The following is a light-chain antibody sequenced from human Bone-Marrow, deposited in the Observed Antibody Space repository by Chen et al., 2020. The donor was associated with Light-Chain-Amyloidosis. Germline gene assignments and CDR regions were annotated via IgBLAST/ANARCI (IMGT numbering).Light chain of an antibody. V-gene: IGLV3-21*02. Sequence: SYVLTQPSSVSPAPRQTATIACGGNKMRSTSVHWYQQTPGQAPLLVVYDDSNRPSGIPELLSGSNSGNTATLTISRVEAGDEADYYCQVWDRSSDRPVFGGGTKLTVL. CDR2: DDS. CDR1: KMRSTS. J-gene: IGLJ3*02. CDR3: QVWDRSSDRPV.